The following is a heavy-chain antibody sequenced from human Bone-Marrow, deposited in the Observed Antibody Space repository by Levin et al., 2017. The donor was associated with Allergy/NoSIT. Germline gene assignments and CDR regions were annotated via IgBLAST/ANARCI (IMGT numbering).Heavy chain of an antibody. Sequence: GASVKVSCAASGFSFSSYWMHWVRQAPGKGLVWVSRINRDGSSTSYADSVKGRFTISRDNAKNTLYLQMNSLRAEDTAVYYCARDVWYCSSTCTLNDAFDTWGQGTMVTVSS. D-gene: IGHD2-2*01. V-gene: IGHV3-74*01. CDR2: INRDGSST. J-gene: IGHJ3*02. CDR1: GFSFSSYW. CDR3: ARDVWYCSSTCTLNDAFDT.